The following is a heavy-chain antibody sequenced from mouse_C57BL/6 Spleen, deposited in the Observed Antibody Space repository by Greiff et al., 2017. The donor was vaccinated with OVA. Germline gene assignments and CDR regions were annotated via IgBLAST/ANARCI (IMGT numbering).Heavy chain of an antibody. J-gene: IGHJ2*01. Sequence: VKVEESGPGLVQPSQSLSITCTVSGFSLTSYGVHWVRQSPGKGLEWLGVIWSGGSTDYNAAFISRLSISKDNSKSQVFFKMNRLQADDTAIYYCARKRGDYNYFDYWGQGTTLTVSS. CDR1: GFSLTSYG. V-gene: IGHV2-2*01. CDR3: ARKRGDYNYFDY. CDR2: IWSGGST. D-gene: IGHD2-4*01.